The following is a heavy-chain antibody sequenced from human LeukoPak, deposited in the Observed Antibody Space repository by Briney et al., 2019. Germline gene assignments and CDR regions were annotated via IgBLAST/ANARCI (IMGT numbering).Heavy chain of an antibody. J-gene: IGHJ4*02. CDR2: INPKSGGT. CDR3: ARWGDWNHHDC. Sequence: ASVKISCKASGYTFTDYYMHWVRQAPGQGLEWRGWINPKSGGTNYAQKFQGRVTMTRDTSISTAYMELSSLRSDDTAVYYCARWGDWNHHDCWGQGTLVTVSS. V-gene: IGHV1-2*02. D-gene: IGHD1-1*01. CDR1: GYTFTDYY.